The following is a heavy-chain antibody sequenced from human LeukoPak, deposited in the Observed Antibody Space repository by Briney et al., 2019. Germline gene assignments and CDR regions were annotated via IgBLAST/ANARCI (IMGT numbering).Heavy chain of an antibody. Sequence: ASVKVSCKASGYTFTSYDINWVRQATGQGLEWMGWMNPSSGNTGYAQKFQGRVTMTRNTSVSTAYMELSSLRSEDTAVYYCASSGYCSGGSCYSGFDHWGQGTLVTVSS. CDR3: ASSGYCSGGSCYSGFDH. CDR2: MNPSSGNT. J-gene: IGHJ5*02. D-gene: IGHD2-15*01. V-gene: IGHV1-8*01. CDR1: GYTFTSYD.